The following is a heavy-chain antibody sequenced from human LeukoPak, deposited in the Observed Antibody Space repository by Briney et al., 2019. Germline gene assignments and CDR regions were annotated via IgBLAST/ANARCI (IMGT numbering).Heavy chain of an antibody. Sequence: PGGSLRLSCAASGFTFSSYGMHWVRHAPGKWLEGVAFIRYDGSNKYYADSVKGRFTISRGNSKNTLYLQMNSLRAEDTAVYYCAKDLKRREYSSGYTPGVGDYWGQGTLVTVSS. D-gene: IGHD6-19*01. CDR1: GFTFSSYG. CDR2: IRYDGSNK. V-gene: IGHV3-30*02. J-gene: IGHJ4*02. CDR3: AKDLKRREYSSGYTPGVGDY.